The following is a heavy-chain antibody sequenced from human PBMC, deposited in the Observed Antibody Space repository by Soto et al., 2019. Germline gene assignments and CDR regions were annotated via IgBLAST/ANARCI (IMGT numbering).Heavy chain of an antibody. CDR3: ARSTYYYDSSGYYYSLRYYGMDV. V-gene: IGHV1-69*13. CDR1: GGTFSSYA. D-gene: IGHD3-22*01. Sequence: GASVKVSCKASGGTFSSYAISWVRQAPGQGLEWMGGIIPIFGTAYYAQKFQGRVTITADESTSTAYMELSSLRSEDTAVYYCARSTYYYDSSGYYYSLRYYGMDVWGQGTTVTVSS. J-gene: IGHJ6*02. CDR2: IIPIFGTA.